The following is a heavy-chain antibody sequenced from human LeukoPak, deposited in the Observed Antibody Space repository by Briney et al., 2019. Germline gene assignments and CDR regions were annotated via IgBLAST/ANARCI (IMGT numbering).Heavy chain of an antibody. V-gene: IGHV3-11*01. CDR3: ARDPQRRDGYNFDS. J-gene: IGHJ4*02. CDR2: ISTSGSII. Sequence: GGSLRPSCAASRVTFTDYSITWIRRAPGKGRKWLSYISTSGSIIYYGVSLKGRFTISRDNAKNSLYLQMNSLRAEDTAVYYCARDPQRRDGYNFDSWGQGILVTVSS. CDR1: RVTFTDYS. D-gene: IGHD5-24*01.